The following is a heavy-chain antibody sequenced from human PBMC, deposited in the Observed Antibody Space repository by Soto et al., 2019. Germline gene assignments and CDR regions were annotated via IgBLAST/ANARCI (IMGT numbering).Heavy chain of an antibody. CDR3: ARGPYYDILTGYFNYYYYGMDV. D-gene: IGHD3-9*01. CDR1: GYTFTSYG. Sequence: GASVKVSCKASGYTFTSYGISWVRQEHGQGLEWMGWISAYNGNTNYAQKLQGRVTMTTDTSTSTAYMELRSLRSDDTAVYYCARGPYYDILTGYFNYYYYGMDVWGQGTTVTVSS. J-gene: IGHJ6*02. CDR2: ISAYNGNT. V-gene: IGHV1-18*01.